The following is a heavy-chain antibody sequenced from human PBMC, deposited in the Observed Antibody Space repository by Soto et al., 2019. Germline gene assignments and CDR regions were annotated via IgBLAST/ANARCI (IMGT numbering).Heavy chain of an antibody. CDR3: ARAYSDAFDI. Sequence: GGSLRLSCAASGFTFSSYAMSWVRQAPGKGLEWVSYITSSGAGVYYPDSVKGRFTISRDNAKRSLYLQMSSLRAEDTAVYYCARAYSDAFDIWGQGTMVTVSS. CDR2: ITSSGAGV. J-gene: IGHJ3*02. V-gene: IGHV3-48*04. CDR1: GFTFSSYA. D-gene: IGHD2-15*01.